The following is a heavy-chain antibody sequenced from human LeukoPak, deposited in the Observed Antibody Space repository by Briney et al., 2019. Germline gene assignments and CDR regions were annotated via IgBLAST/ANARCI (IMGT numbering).Heavy chain of an antibody. J-gene: IGHJ4*02. CDR1: GGSISSYY. CDR2: IYSSGST. V-gene: IGHV4-59*12. D-gene: IGHD5-18*01. CDR3: ARSERGYSYGYESRLIDY. Sequence: SETLSLTCTVSGGSISSYYWSWIRQPPGKGLEWIGYIYSSGSTNYNPSLKSRVTISVDTSKNQFSLKLSSVTAADTAVYYCARSERGYSYGYESRLIDYWGQGTLVTVSS.